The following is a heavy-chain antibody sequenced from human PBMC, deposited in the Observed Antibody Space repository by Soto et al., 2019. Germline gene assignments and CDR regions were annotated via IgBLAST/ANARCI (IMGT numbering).Heavy chain of an antibody. D-gene: IGHD3-16*02. J-gene: IGHJ4*02. Sequence: SETLSLTCAVYGGSFSGYYWSWVRQPPGKGLEWIGEINHSGSTNYNPSLKSRVTISVDTSKNQFSLKLSSVTAADTAVYYCARGKLSDYVWGSYRYHFDYWGQGTVVTVSS. V-gene: IGHV4-34*01. CDR2: INHSGST. CDR3: ARGKLSDYVWGSYRYHFDY. CDR1: GGSFSGYY.